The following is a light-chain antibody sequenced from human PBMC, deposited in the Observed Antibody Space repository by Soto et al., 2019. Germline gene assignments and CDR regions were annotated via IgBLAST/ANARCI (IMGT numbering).Light chain of an antibody. V-gene: IGKV3-20*01. Sequence: EIVLTQSPGTLSLSPGEGATLSCRASQSVTSSYLAWYQQKPGQAPRLLIYGASSRATGIPDRFSGSGSGADFTLTISRLEPEDFAVYYCQQYGRSPNTFGGGTKVDI. J-gene: IGKJ4*01. CDR3: QQYGRSPNT. CDR2: GAS. CDR1: QSVTSSY.